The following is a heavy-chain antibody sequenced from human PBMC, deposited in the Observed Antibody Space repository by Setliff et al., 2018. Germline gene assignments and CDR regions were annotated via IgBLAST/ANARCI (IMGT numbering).Heavy chain of an antibody. Sequence: SETLSLTCIVPGGSLNTYYWSWIRQPAGEELEWIGRINTSGTTRYNPSLRSRATLSVDESMNRFSLNLNSVTAADTAVYYCAGGLPGDYDFNCFDTWGQGALVTVSS. CDR1: GGSLNTYY. CDR2: INTSGTT. CDR3: AGGLPGDYDFNCFDT. J-gene: IGHJ5*02. V-gene: IGHV4-4*07. D-gene: IGHD3-3*01.